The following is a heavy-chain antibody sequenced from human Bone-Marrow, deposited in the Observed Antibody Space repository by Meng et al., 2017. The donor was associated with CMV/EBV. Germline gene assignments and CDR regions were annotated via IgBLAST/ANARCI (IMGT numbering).Heavy chain of an antibody. V-gene: IGHV4-39*07. J-gene: IGHJ5*02. D-gene: IGHD6-19*01. CDR1: GDSISSTGSF. CDR3: GRGGGVAVTDT. CDR2: SSYSGST. Sequence: QLQLQESGPGLVKPSETLSLTCSVSGDSISSTGSFWNWIRQTPGKGLEWIGSSSYSGSTYYNPSLKSRVTISADTSKNHFSLRLSSVTAADTAVFYCGRGGGVAVTDTWGQGALVTVSS.